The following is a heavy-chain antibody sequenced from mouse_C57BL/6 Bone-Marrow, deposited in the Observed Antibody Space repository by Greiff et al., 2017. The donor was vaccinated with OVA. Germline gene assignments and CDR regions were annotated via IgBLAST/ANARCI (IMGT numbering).Heavy chain of an antibody. CDR1: GFTFSNYW. D-gene: IGHD3-1*01. CDR3: TDGLRRGYFDV. CDR2: IRLKSDNYAT. J-gene: IGHJ1*03. Sequence: EVKLMESGGGLVQPGGSMKLSCVASGFTFSNYWMNWVRQSPEKGLEWVAQIRLKSDNYATHYAESVKGRFTISRDDSKSSVYLQMNNLRAEDTGIYYCTDGLRRGYFDVWGTGTTVTVSS. V-gene: IGHV6-3*01.